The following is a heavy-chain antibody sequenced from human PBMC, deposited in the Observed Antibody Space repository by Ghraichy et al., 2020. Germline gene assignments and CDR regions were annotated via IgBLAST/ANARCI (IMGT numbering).Heavy chain of an antibody. J-gene: IGHJ6*02. CDR2: IWYDGSNK. V-gene: IGHV3-33*01. CDR1: GFTFSSYG. D-gene: IGHD2-2*02. CDR3: AREGCSSTSCYIGGVYYYYYGMDV. Sequence: GGSLRLSCAASGFTFSSYGMHWVRQAPGKGLEWVAVIWYDGSNKYYADSVKGRFTISRDNSKNTLYLQMNSLRAEDTAVYYCAREGCSSTSCYIGGVYYYYYGMDVGGQGTTVTVSS.